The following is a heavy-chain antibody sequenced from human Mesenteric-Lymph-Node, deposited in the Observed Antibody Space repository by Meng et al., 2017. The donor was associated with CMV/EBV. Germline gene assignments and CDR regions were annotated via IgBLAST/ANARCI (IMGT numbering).Heavy chain of an antibody. Sequence: GGSLRLSCAASGFTFSSYPMHWVRQAPGKGLEWVSTISDNGGTTNYMDSVRGRFTISRDNAKNSLYLQTNSLRAEDTAVYYCARSGSSTWYYFDYWGQGTLVTVSS. CDR3: ARSGSSTWYYFDY. J-gene: IGHJ4*02. CDR2: ISDNGGTT. V-gene: IGHV3-23*01. D-gene: IGHD6-13*01. CDR1: GFTFSSYP.